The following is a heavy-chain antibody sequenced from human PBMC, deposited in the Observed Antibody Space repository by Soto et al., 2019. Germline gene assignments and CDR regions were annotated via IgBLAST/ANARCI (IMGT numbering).Heavy chain of an antibody. CDR3: ARGPRYDYIWGSYPRRDAFDI. CDR2: INHSGST. J-gene: IGHJ3*02. Sequence: SETLSLTCAFYGGSFRGYYWSWIRQPPGKGLEWIGEINHSGSTNYNPSLKSRVTISVDTSKNQFSLKLSSVTAADTAVYYCARGPRYDYIWGSYPRRDAFDIWGQGTMVTVSS. CDR1: GGSFRGYY. V-gene: IGHV4-34*01. D-gene: IGHD3-16*01.